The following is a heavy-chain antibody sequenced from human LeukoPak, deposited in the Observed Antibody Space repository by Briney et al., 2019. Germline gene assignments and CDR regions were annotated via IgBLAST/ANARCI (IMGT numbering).Heavy chain of an antibody. D-gene: IGHD3-22*01. CDR3: AREHYYQSSGYVGGNMDV. J-gene: IGHJ6*02. Sequence: SVKVSCKSSGGTLITYTFTWVRQAPGQGLEWMGGITPIFGSANYAQKFQGRVTITADESTSTAYMELSSLRSEDTAVYYCAREHYYQSSGYVGGNMDVWGQGTTVTVSS. V-gene: IGHV1-69*13. CDR1: GGTLITYT. CDR2: ITPIFGSA.